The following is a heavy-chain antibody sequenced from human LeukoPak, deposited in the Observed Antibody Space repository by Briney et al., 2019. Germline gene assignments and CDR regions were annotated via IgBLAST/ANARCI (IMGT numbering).Heavy chain of an antibody. V-gene: IGHV3-7*03. CDR2: INEDGSKK. Sequence: GGSLRLSCAASGFTFSSYWMSWVRQAPGKGLEWVANINEDGSKKYYVDSVKGRLTISRDNAEKSLYLHMDSLRGEDTAVYYCASLTYYDILTGPEAFDIWGQGTMVTVSS. D-gene: IGHD3-9*01. CDR3: ASLTYYDILTGPEAFDI. CDR1: GFTFSSYW. J-gene: IGHJ3*02.